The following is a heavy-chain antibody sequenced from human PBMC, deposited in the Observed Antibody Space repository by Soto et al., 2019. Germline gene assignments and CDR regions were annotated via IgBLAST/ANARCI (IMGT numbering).Heavy chain of an antibody. Sequence: GGSLRLSCAASRFTFSNYAMNWVRQAPGKGLEWVSGIGAGGGNTYYADSVKGRFTISRDNSKNTLYLQMSSLRAEGTAVYYCAKGDTTTLGDAFDIWGQGTMVT. V-gene: IGHV3-23*01. CDR3: AKGDTTTLGDAFDI. D-gene: IGHD3-16*01. CDR1: RFTFSNYA. J-gene: IGHJ3*02. CDR2: IGAGGGNT.